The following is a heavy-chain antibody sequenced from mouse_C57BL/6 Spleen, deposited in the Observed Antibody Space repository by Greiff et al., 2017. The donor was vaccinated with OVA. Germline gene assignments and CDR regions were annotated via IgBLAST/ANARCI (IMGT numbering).Heavy chain of an antibody. D-gene: IGHD2-1*01. V-gene: IGHV5-17*01. CDR1: GFTFSDYG. Sequence: EVMLVESGGGLVKPGGSLKLSCAASGFTFSDYGMHWVRQAPEKGLEWVAYISSGSSTIYYADTVKGRFTISRDNAKNTLFLQMTSLRSEDTAMYYCARRLYSGDAMDYWGQGTSVTVSS. J-gene: IGHJ4*01. CDR2: ISSGSSTI. CDR3: ARRLYSGDAMDY.